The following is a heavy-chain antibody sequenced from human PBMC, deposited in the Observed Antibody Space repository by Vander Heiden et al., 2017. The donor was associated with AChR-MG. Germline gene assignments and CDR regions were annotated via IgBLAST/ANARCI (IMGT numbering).Heavy chain of an antibody. CDR3: AKEPPHFGDYLWQYDD. CDR1: GFSVSSHD. Sequence: EVKLLESGGGLVQSGGSLRLSCAASGFSVSSHDMIWVRQAPGKGLEWVALMTTSGGSTYHADSVKGRFLISRDNSKNIVYLQMNNLRGEDTAMYYCAKEPPHFGDYLWQYDDCGQGTPVTVSS. J-gene: IGHJ4*02. V-gene: IGHV3-23*01. CDR2: MTTSGGST. D-gene: IGHD4-17*01.